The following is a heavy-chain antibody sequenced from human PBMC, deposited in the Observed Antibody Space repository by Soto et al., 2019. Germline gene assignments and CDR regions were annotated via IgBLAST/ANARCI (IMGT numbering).Heavy chain of an antibody. CDR3: AKNTVELSVAALPLYYYYMDV. J-gene: IGHJ6*03. Sequence: PGGSLRLSCAASGFTFSSYAMSWVRQAPGKGLEWVSAISGSGGSTYYADSVKGRFTISRDNSKNTLYLQMNSLRAEDTAVYYCAKNTVELSVAALPLYYYYMDVWGKGTTVTVSS. V-gene: IGHV3-23*01. CDR2: ISGSGGST. CDR1: GFTFSSYA. D-gene: IGHD6-19*01.